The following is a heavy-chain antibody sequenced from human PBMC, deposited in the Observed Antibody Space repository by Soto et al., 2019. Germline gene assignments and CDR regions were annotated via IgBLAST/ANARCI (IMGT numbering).Heavy chain of an antibody. V-gene: IGHV1-18*01. CDR3: ARGGASTGSMDV. D-gene: IGHD1-26*01. Sequence: QVQLVQSGVEVKKPGASMKVSCKASGYTFTSYGFSWVRQAPGQGLEWMGWINPYNGNTNYAQNLQGRVTMTTDTSTSTAYMELRSLTSDDAAVYYCARGGASTGSMDVWGQGTTVTVSS. CDR1: GYTFTSYG. J-gene: IGHJ6*02. CDR2: INPYNGNT.